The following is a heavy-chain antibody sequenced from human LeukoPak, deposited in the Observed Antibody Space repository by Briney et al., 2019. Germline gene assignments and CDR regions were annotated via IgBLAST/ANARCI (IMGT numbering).Heavy chain of an antibody. CDR1: GYRFTSYG. J-gene: IGHJ4*01. Sequence: ASVKVSCKASGYRFTSYGISWVRQAPGQGLEWMGWISGYNGNTNYAQKLQGRVTMTTETFTSTAYMELRSLRSDDTAVYYCAREYCSTTRCYMADYWGHGTLVTVSS. CDR3: AREYCSTTRCYMADY. D-gene: IGHD2-2*01. CDR2: ISGYNGNT. V-gene: IGHV1-18*01.